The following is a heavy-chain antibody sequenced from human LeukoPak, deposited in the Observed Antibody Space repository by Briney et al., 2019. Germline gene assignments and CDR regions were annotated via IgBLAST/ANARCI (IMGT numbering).Heavy chain of an antibody. CDR2: INPNSGVT. J-gene: IGHJ4*02. V-gene: IGHV1-2*06. CDR1: GYTFPDFY. Sequence: ASVKVSCKTSGYTFPDFYLHWLRQSPGQGLEWMGRINPNSGVTNSAQKFQDRVTMTRDTSIDTAYMELNSLRSDDTAVYYCARVALSSSGSYYFDYWGQGTLVTVSS. CDR3: ARVALSSSGSYYFDY. D-gene: IGHD7-27*01.